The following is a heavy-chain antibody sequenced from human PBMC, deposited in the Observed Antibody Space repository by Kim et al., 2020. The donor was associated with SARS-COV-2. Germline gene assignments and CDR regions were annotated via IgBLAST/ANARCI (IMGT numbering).Heavy chain of an antibody. D-gene: IGHD5-18*01. CDR1: GFIFYSYS. Sequence: GGSLRLSCSASGFIFYSYSMNWVRQAPGKGLEWVSHITYGGSTKNYADSVRGRFTVSRDNPKNSLDLQMNSLTDEDTAVYYCARGVGCGYGYVGYYYWMDVWGQGPTVTASS. CDR3: ARGVGCGYGYVGYYYWMDV. J-gene: IGHJ6*02. CDR2: ITYGGSTK. V-gene: IGHV3-48*02.